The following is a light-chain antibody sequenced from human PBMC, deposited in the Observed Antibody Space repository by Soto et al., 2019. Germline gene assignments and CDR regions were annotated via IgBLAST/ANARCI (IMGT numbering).Light chain of an antibody. J-gene: IGKJ1*01. CDR2: GAS. CDR1: QSVSSN. Sequence: EIVMTQSPATLSVSPGERATLSCRASQSVSSNLAWYQQKPGQAPRLLIYGASTRATGIPARFSGSGSGTEFTITISILQSEDFAIYFCQQYNNWPPDRTFGQGTKVEIK. V-gene: IGKV3-15*01. CDR3: QQYNNWPPDRT.